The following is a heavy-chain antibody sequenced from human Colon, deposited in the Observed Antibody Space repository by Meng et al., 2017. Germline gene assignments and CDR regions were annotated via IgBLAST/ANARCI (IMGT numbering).Heavy chain of an antibody. V-gene: IGHV3-23*01. D-gene: IGHD2/OR15-2a*01. CDR3: AKDPETQIRHPSILDY. CDR2: ISGSGGST. CDR1: GFTFSSYA. Sequence: GESLKISCAASGFTFSSYAMSWVRQAPGKGLEWVSSISGSGGSTYYADSVKGRFTISRDNSKNTLYLQMNSLRAEDTAVYYCAKDPETQIRHPSILDYWDRGTLVTVS. J-gene: IGHJ4*02.